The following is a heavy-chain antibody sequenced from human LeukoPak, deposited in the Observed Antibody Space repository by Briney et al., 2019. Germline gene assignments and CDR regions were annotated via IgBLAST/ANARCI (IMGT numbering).Heavy chain of an antibody. CDR2: IIPIFGTA. J-gene: IGHJ4*02. Sequence: ASVKVSCKASGGTFSSYAISWVRQAPGQGLEWMGRIIPIFGTANYAQKFQGRVTITTDESTSTAYMELSSLRSDDTAVYYCARDAVGLWGSYDYWGQGTLVTVSS. CDR3: ARDAVGLWGSYDY. D-gene: IGHD3-16*01. CDR1: GGTFSSYA. V-gene: IGHV1-69*05.